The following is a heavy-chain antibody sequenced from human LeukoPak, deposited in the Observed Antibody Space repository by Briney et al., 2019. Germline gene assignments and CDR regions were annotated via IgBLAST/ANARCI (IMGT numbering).Heavy chain of an antibody. D-gene: IGHD3-10*01. CDR2: INSDGSST. CDR3: ARPGQVRGVIGY. J-gene: IGHJ4*02. Sequence: PGVSLSLSCATAGFTFSSYWMHWVRQAPGKGLVWVSRINSDGSSTSYADSVKGRFTISRDNAKNTLYLQMHSLRAEDTAVYYCARPGQVRGVIGYWGQGTLVTVSS. CDR1: GFTFSSYW. V-gene: IGHV3-74*01.